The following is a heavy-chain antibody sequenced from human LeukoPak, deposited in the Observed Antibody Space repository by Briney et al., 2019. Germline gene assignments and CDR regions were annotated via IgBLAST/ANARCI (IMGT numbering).Heavy chain of an antibody. V-gene: IGHV3-66*01. D-gene: IGHD4-11*01. J-gene: IGHJ6*03. CDR1: GFTFGDYA. CDR3: AREEGTTVDYYYYYYMDV. Sequence: GRSLRLSCTASGFTFGDYAMSWFRQAPGKGLEWVSLIYSGGSTYYADSVKGRFTISRDNAKNSLYLQMNSLRAEDTAVYYCAREEGTTVDYYYYYYMDVWGKGTTATVSS. CDR2: IYSGGST.